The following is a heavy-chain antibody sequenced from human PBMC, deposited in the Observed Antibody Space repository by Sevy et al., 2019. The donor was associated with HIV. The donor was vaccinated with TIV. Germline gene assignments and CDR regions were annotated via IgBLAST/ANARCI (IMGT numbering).Heavy chain of an antibody. CDR3: TKRVQPHALEHTWYFAP. Sequence: GGSLRLSCAASGFTFSSYAMSWVRQAPGKGLEWVSAISGSGGSTYYADSVKGRFTISRDNSKNTLYLQMNSLRAEDTAVYYCTKRVQPHALEHTWYFAPRGHGTLVTVSS. D-gene: IGHD2-21*01. CDR2: ISGSGGST. V-gene: IGHV3-23*01. CDR1: GFTFSSYA. J-gene: IGHJ2*01.